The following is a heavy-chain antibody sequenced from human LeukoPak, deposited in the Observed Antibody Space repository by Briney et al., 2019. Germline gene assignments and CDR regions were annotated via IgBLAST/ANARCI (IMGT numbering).Heavy chain of an antibody. CDR3: ARGSPIHYYYYYMDV. J-gene: IGHJ6*03. D-gene: IGHD2-2*02. CDR2: INHSGST. CDR1: GGSFSGYY. Sequence: PSETLSLTCAVYGGSFSGYYWSWIRQPPGKGLEWIGEINHSGSTNYNPSLKSRVTISVDTSKNQFSLKLSSVTAADTAVYYCARGSPIHYYYYYMDVWGKGTTVTVSS. V-gene: IGHV4-34*01.